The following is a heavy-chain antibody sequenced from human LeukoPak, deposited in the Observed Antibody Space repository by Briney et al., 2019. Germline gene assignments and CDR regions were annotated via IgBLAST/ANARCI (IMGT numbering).Heavy chain of an antibody. D-gene: IGHD6-19*01. CDR2: IYGGDSET. CDR1: GYRYSDYW. J-gene: IGHJ4*02. V-gene: IGHV5-51*01. CDR3: ARTTTYSSGWYGAY. Sequence: PGESLKISCKGSGYRYSDYWIGWVRQMPGKGLEWMGIIYGGDSETRYSPSLQGQVTISADKSINTAYLQWSSLKASDTAMYYCARTTTYSSGWYGAYWGQETLVTVSS.